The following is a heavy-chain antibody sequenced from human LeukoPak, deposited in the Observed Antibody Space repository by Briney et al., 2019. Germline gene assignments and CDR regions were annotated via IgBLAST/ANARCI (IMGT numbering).Heavy chain of an antibody. CDR2: ISYDGSEK. CDR1: GFAFSSYG. CDR3: ARGIGAVTPDY. Sequence: PGGSLRLSCAASGFAFSSYGMHWARQAPGKGLEWVAVISYDGSEKYYADSVKGRFTISRDNSKNTLYLQMNSLRAEDTAVYYCARGIGAVTPDYWGQGTLVTVSS. J-gene: IGHJ4*02. D-gene: IGHD4-17*01. V-gene: IGHV3-30*03.